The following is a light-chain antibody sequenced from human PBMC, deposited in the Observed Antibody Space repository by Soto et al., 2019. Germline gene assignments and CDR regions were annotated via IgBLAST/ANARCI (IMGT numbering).Light chain of an antibody. CDR3: SSYTRSTTNV. CDR2: DVV. CDR1: SSDGGGYNS. Sequence: QSVLTQPVSVSGSPGQSITISCTGTSSDGGGYNSVSWYQHHLGKALNLILYDVVDRPSGVSYHFTGSKSGNTASLTISGLQAADEADYFCSSYTRSTTNVFGSGAKDTVL. J-gene: IGLJ1*01. V-gene: IGLV2-14*03.